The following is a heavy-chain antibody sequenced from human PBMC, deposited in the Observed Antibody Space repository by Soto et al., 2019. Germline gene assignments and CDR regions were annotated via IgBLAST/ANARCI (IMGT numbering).Heavy chain of an antibody. J-gene: IGHJ3*01. CDR1: GLTISGKKY. Sequence: GGSLRLSCAAFGLTISGKKYVAWVRHAPGKGLEWVSALYDVDGSFYADSVKGRFTTSSDSSKTTVYLQMDDLRPDDTAVYYCATWHEREHAYDVWGQGTTVTVSS. CDR3: ATWHEREHAYDV. V-gene: IGHV3-53*01. D-gene: IGHD1-1*01. CDR2: LYDVDGS.